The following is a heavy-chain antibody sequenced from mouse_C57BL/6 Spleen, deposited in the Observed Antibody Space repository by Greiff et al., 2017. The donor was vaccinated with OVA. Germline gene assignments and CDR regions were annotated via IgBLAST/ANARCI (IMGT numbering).Heavy chain of an antibody. Sequence: QVQLQQPGAELVKPGASVKLSCKASGYTFTSYWMQWVKQRPGQGLEWIGEIDPSDSYTNYNQKFKGKATLTVDTSSSTAYMQLSSLTSEDSAVYYCAWSYAMDYCGQGTSVTVSS. CDR2: IDPSDSYT. J-gene: IGHJ4*01. V-gene: IGHV1-50*01. CDR1: GYTFTSYW. CDR3: AWSYAMDY.